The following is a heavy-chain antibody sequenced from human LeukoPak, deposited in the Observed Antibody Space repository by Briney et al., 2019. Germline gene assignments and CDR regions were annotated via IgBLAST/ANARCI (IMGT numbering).Heavy chain of an antibody. CDR3: ARGRSGGWLQSSTAFDI. V-gene: IGHV1-18*01. J-gene: IGHJ3*02. Sequence: ASVKVSCKASGYTFTSYGISWVRQAPGQGLEWMGWISAYNGNTNYAQKLQGRVTMTTDTSTSTAYMELRSLRSDDTAVYYCARGRSGGWLQSSTAFDIWGQGTMVTVSS. CDR2: ISAYNGNT. D-gene: IGHD5-24*01. CDR1: GYTFTSYG.